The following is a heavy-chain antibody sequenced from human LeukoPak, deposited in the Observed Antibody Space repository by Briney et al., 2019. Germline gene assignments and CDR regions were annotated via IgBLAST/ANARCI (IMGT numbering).Heavy chain of an antibody. J-gene: IGHJ2*01. CDR1: GYTFTSYD. CDR3: ARSRYGGPLGYFDL. V-gene: IGHV1-18*01. Sequence: ASVKVSCKASGYTFTSYDINWVRQAPGQRLEWMGWIYTYNGNTNYAQWLQDRVTMTTDTSTSTAYMELRSLRSDDTAVYYCARSRYGGPLGYFDLWGRGTLVTVSS. D-gene: IGHD4-23*01. CDR2: IYTYNGNT.